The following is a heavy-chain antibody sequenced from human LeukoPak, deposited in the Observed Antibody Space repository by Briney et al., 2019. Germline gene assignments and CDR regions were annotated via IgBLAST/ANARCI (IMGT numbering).Heavy chain of an antibody. V-gene: IGHV3-74*01. D-gene: IGHD2-2*01. CDR2: INGDGSWT. J-gene: IGHJ4*02. CDR1: GNYW. CDR3: VSFYETY. Sequence: GGSLRLSCAASGNYWMHWVRQAPGKGLVWVSHINGDGSWTTYADSVKGRFTISKDNAKNTVYLQMNNLRAEDTAVHYCVSFYETYWGRGTLVTVSS.